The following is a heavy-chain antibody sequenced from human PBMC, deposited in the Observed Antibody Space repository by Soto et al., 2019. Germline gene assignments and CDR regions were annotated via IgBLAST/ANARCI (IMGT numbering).Heavy chain of an antibody. CDR1: GGTLSSDA. D-gene: IGHD3-9*01. J-gene: IGHJ3*02. CDR3: ARDQNDILTGSDAFDI. CDR2: IIPIFGTA. Sequence: SVKVSCKASGGTLSSDAICWVRQAPGQGLEWMGGIIPIFGTANYAQKFQGRVTITADESTSTAYMELSSLRSEDTAVYYCARDQNDILTGSDAFDIWGQGTMVTVSS. V-gene: IGHV1-69*13.